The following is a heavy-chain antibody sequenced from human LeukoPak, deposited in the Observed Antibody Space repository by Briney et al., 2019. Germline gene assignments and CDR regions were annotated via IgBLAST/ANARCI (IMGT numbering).Heavy chain of an antibody. CDR3: AIGWGPHGSGSYSPNY. V-gene: IGHV1-46*01. D-gene: IGHD3-10*01. J-gene: IGHJ4*02. Sequence: EASVKVSCKASGYTFTSYYMHWVRQAPGQGGEWMGLINPSGGSTSYAQRFQGRVTITRDTSTSTVYMELSSLRSEDTAVYYCAIGWGPHGSGSYSPNYWGQGTLVTVSS. CDR2: INPSGGST. CDR1: GYTFTSYY.